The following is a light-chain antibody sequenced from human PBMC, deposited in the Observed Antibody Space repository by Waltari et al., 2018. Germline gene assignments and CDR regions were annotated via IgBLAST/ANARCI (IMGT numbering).Light chain of an antibody. V-gene: IGLV2-14*02. J-gene: IGLJ3*02. CDR2: EAT. CDR1: SRDVGRYNL. CDR3: CSYTSSSTPRL. Sequence: QYALTQPASVSGSPGQSITISCTWDSRDVGRYNLVPWYQQPPGKAPKHIIYEATKRPSGVSDRFSGSKSGYTASLTISGLQADDEADYYCCSYTSSSTPRLFGGGTKLTVL.